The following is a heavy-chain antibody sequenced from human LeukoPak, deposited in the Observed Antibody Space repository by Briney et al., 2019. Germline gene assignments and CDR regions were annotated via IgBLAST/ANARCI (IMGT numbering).Heavy chain of an antibody. CDR3: ARDANPSRYYDFWSGVGIHYFDY. CDR1: GYTFTSYG. D-gene: IGHD3-3*01. Sequence: ASVKVSCKASGYTFTSYGISWVRQAPGQGLEWMGWISAYNGNTNYAQKLQGRVTMTTDTSTSTAYMELRSLRSDDTAVYYCARDANPSRYYDFWSGVGIHYFDYWGQGTLVTVSS. J-gene: IGHJ4*02. CDR2: ISAYNGNT. V-gene: IGHV1-18*01.